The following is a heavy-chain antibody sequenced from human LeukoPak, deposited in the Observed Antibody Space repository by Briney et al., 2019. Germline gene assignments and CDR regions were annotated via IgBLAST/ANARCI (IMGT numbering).Heavy chain of an antibody. Sequence: GGSLRLSCAASGFTFSGYWMSWVRQAPGKGLEWVANIKQDGSEKYYVDSLKGRFTISRDNAKNSLYLQMNSLRAEDTAVYYCARGYISPRMNWFDPWGQGTLVTVSS. V-gene: IGHV3-7*05. CDR1: GFTFSGYW. CDR2: IKQDGSEK. CDR3: ARGYISPRMNWFDP. D-gene: IGHD3-16*02. J-gene: IGHJ5*02.